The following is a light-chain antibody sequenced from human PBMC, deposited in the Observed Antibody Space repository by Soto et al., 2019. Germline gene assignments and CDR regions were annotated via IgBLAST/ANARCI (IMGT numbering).Light chain of an antibody. V-gene: IGLV4-60*02. CDR1: SGHSTYI. CDR2: LEGSGSY. CDR3: ETWDSNTPWV. Sequence: QSVLTQSSSASASLGSSVKLTCTLSSGHSTYIIAWHQQQPGKAPRYLMKLEGSGSYNKGSGVPDRFSGSSSGADRHLTISNLQFEDEADYYCETWDSNTPWVFGGGTKVTVL. J-gene: IGLJ3*02.